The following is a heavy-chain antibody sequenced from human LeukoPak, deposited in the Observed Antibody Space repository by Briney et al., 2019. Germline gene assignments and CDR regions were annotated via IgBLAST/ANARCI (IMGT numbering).Heavy chain of an antibody. J-gene: IGHJ4*02. Sequence: HPGGSLRLSCAASGFTLSSYAMSWVRQAPGKGLERVSAISGSCGSTYYADSVKGRFTIYRDNSKNTLYLQMNSLRAEGTAVYYCAKDHLGIGIDYWGQGTLVTVSS. CDR2: ISGSCGST. V-gene: IGHV3-23*01. CDR1: GFTLSSYA. CDR3: AKDHLGIGIDY. D-gene: IGHD7-27*01.